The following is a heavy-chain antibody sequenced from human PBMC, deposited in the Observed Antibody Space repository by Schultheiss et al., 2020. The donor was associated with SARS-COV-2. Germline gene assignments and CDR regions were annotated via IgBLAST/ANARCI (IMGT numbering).Heavy chain of an antibody. V-gene: IGHV4-30-2*01. J-gene: IGHJ6*02. CDR1: GGSISSGGYS. Sequence: SQTLSLTCAVSGGSISSGGYSWSWIRQPPGKGLEWIGYIYHSGSTNYNPSLKSRVTISVDTSKNQFSLKLSSVTAADTAVYYCATRGRCMDVWGQGTTVTVSS. CDR3: ATRGRCMDV. CDR2: IYHSGST. D-gene: IGHD2-2*01.